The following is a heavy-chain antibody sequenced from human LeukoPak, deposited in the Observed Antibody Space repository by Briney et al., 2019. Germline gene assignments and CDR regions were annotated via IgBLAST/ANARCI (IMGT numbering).Heavy chain of an antibody. J-gene: IGHJ4*02. V-gene: IGHV3-21*01. D-gene: IGHD1-26*01. CDR1: GFTFSSYS. CDR2: ISSSSYI. Sequence: PGGSLRLSCAASGFTFSSYSMNWVRQAPGKGLEWVSSISSSSYIYYADSVKGRFTISRDNAKNSLYLQMNSLRAEDTAVYYCTRDLSGSYSDYWGQGTLVTVSS. CDR3: TRDLSGSYSDY.